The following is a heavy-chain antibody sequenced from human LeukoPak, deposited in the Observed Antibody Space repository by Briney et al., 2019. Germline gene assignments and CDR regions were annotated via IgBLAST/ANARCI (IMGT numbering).Heavy chain of an antibody. CDR1: GFTFSSYS. D-gene: IGHD3-10*01. V-gene: IGHV3-48*01. CDR3: AKARVTMVRGVSYAFDI. CDR2: ISSSGSTI. J-gene: IGHJ3*02. Sequence: GGSLRLSCAASGFTFSSYSMNWVRQAPGKGLEWVSYISSSGSTIYYADSVKGRFTISRDNSKNTLYLQMNSLRAEDTAVYYCAKARVTMVRGVSYAFDIWGQGTMVTVSS.